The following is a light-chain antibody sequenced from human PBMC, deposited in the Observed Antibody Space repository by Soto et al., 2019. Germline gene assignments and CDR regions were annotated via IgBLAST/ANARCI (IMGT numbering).Light chain of an antibody. CDR3: SSSTSTTTVV. J-gene: IGLJ7*01. CDR1: SSDVAGYKS. Sequence: QSALTQPASVSGSPGQSITISCTGTSSDVAGYKSVSWYQQHPGKAPKLLIYEVINRPSGVSTRFSGSKSGNTASLTISGLQADDEGDYYCSSSTSTTTVVFGGGTQLTVL. V-gene: IGLV2-14*01. CDR2: EVI.